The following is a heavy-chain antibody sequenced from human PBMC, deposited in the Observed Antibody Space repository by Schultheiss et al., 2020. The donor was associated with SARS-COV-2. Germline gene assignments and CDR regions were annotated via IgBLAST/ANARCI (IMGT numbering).Heavy chain of an antibody. CDR1: GGSFSGYY. CDR2: INHSGST. V-gene: IGHV4-34*01. CDR3: ARGSWQSNWFDP. J-gene: IGHJ5*02. D-gene: IGHD5-12*01. Sequence: SCAVYGGSFSGYYWSWIRQPPGKGLEWIGEINHSGSTNYNPSLKSRVTISVDTSKNQFSLKLSSVTAADTAVYYCARGSWQSNWFDPWGQGTLVTVSS.